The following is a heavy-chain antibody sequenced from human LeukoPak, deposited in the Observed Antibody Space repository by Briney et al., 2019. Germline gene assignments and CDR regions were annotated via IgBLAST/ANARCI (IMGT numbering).Heavy chain of an antibody. CDR2: IRYDGSNK. CDR1: GFTFSSYG. V-gene: IGHV3-30*02. J-gene: IGHJ4*02. CDR3: AKVTLKGPIVVVIATGGYYFDY. Sequence: GGSLRLSCAASGFTFSSYGMHWVRQAPGKGLEWVAFIRYDGSNKYYADSVKGRFTISRDNSKNTLYLQMNSLRAEDTAVYYCAKVTLKGPIVVVIATGGYYFDYWGQGTLVTVSS. D-gene: IGHD2-21*01.